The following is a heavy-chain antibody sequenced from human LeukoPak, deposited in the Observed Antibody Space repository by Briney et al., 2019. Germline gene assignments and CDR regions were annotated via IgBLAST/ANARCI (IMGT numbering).Heavy chain of an antibody. J-gene: IGHJ1*01. CDR3: AKSPQGD. CDR2: IDSGGGT. D-gene: IGHD3-16*01. Sequence: PGGSLRLSCAASGFTFSSYEMNWVRQAPGKGLEWVSAIDSGGGTYYADSVKGRFTISRDNSKNTLYLQLNSLRVEDTAVYYCAKSPQGDWGQGALVTVSS. CDR1: GFTFSSYE. V-gene: IGHV3-23*01.